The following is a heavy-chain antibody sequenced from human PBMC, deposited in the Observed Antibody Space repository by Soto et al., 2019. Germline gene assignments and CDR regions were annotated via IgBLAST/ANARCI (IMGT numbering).Heavy chain of an antibody. CDR1: GYSFTSYW. Sequence: GESLKFSCKGSGYSFTSYWIGWVRQMPGKVLEWMGIIYPGDSDTRYTPSFQGQVPISADKSISTAYLQWSSLKASDTAMYYCARHPPLSYDFLGLFDYWGQGTLVTVSS. CDR2: IYPGDSDT. CDR3: ARHPPLSYDFLGLFDY. J-gene: IGHJ4*02. D-gene: IGHD3-3*01. V-gene: IGHV5-51*01.